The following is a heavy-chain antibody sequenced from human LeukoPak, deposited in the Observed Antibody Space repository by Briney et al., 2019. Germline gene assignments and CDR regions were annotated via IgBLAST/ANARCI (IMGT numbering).Heavy chain of an antibody. CDR3: AKTVRYYDSSGPSGNYYFDY. Sequence: GGSLRLSCAASGFTFTSYAMSWVRQAPGKGLEWVSAMSGSGGSTYYADSVKGRFTISRDNSKNMLYLQMNSLRAEDTAVYYCAKTVRYYDSSGPSGNYYFDYWGQGTLVTVSS. V-gene: IGHV3-23*01. D-gene: IGHD3-22*01. J-gene: IGHJ4*02. CDR1: GFTFTSYA. CDR2: MSGSGGST.